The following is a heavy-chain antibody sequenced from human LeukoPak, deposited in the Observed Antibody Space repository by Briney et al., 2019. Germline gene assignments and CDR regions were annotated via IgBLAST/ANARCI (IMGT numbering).Heavy chain of an antibody. CDR2: IYHSGST. V-gene: IGHV4-39*07. CDR3: ARGGYYDYVWGSYRYHDYFDY. J-gene: IGHJ4*02. Sequence: SETLSLTCTVSGGSISSSSYYWGWIRQPPGKGLEWIGSIYHSGSTYYNPSLKSRFTISVDTSNNQFSLNLSSVTAADTAVYYCARGGYYDYVWGSYRYHDYFDYWGQGTLVTVSS. CDR1: GGSISSSSYY. D-gene: IGHD3-16*02.